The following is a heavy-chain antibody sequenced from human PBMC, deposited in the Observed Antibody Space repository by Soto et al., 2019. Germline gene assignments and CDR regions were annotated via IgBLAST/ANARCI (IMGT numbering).Heavy chain of an antibody. D-gene: IGHD2-15*01. CDR1: GYTFTSYA. Sequence: ASVKVSCKASGYTFTSYAMHWVRQAPGQRLEWMGWINAGNGNTKYSQKFQGRVTITRDTSASTAYMELSSLRSEDTAVYYCARDKVQLGYCSGGSCSGLDYWGQGTLVTVSS. V-gene: IGHV1-3*01. CDR2: INAGNGNT. J-gene: IGHJ4*02. CDR3: ARDKVQLGYCSGGSCSGLDY.